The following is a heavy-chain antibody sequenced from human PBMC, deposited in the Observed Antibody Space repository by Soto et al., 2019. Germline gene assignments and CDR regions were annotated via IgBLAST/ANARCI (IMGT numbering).Heavy chain of an antibody. CDR2: VIPIFGTA. D-gene: IGHD1-7*01. CDR3: ARGEHGTVDY. Sequence: ASVKVSCKASGGTFSSYAISWVRQAPGQGLEWMGGVIPIFGTANYAQKLQGRVTMTTDTSTSTAYMELRSLRSDDTVVYYCARGEHGTVDYWGQGTLVTVSS. CDR1: GGTFSSYA. V-gene: IGHV1-69*05. J-gene: IGHJ4*02.